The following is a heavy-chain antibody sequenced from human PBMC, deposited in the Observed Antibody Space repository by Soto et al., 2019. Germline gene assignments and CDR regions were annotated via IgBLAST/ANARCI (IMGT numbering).Heavy chain of an antibody. CDR2: ISGSGGST. D-gene: IGHD3-10*01. Sequence: EVQLLESGGGLVQPGGSLRLSCAASGFTFSSYAMSWVRQAPGKGLEWVSAISGSGGSTYYADSVKGRFTISRDNSKNTLYRQMNSLRAEDTAVEYCAKDKGAITMVRGVMFYWGQGTLVTVSS. CDR1: GFTFSSYA. CDR3: AKDKGAITMVRGVMFY. J-gene: IGHJ4*02. V-gene: IGHV3-23*01.